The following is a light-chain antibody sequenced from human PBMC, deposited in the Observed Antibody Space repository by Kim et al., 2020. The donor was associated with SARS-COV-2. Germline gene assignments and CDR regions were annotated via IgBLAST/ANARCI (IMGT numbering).Light chain of an antibody. J-gene: IGKJ4*01. CDR3: QQYNNWPLT. V-gene: IGKV3D-15*01. CDR1: QSVSPN. Sequence: EIVMTQSPATLSVSPGERVTLSCRASQSVSPNLAWYLQKPGQTPRLLIYDASTRATGIPARFSGSGSGTEFTLTISSLQSEDFAVYYCQQYNNWPLTFGGGTKLEI. CDR2: DAS.